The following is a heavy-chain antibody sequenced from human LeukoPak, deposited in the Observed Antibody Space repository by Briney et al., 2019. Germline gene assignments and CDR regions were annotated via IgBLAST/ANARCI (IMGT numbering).Heavy chain of an antibody. CDR2: IYYSGST. D-gene: IGHD2-15*01. Sequence: SETLSLTCTVSGGSISSHYWSWIRQPPGKGLEWIGYIYYSGSTNYNPSLKSRVTISVDTSKNQFSLKLSSVTAAHTAVYYFSRGQSSAEVWFDPWGQGTLVTVSS. V-gene: IGHV4-59*11. CDR3: SRGQSSAEVWFDP. J-gene: IGHJ5*02. CDR1: GGSISSHY.